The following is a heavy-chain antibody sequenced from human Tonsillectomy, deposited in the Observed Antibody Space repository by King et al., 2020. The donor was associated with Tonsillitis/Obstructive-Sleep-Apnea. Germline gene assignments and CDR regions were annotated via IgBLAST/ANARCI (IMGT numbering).Heavy chain of an antibody. CDR1: GFTFSSYD. J-gene: IGHJ3*02. V-gene: IGHV3-13*05. Sequence: VQLVESGGGLVQPGGSLRLSCAASGFTFSSYDMHWVRQATGKGLEWVSAIGTAGAPYYPGSVKGRFTISRENAKNSLYLQMNSLRAGDTAVYYCARDGGLNAFDIWGQGTMVTVSS. CDR2: IGTAGAP. CDR3: ARDGGLNAFDI. D-gene: IGHD3-16*01.